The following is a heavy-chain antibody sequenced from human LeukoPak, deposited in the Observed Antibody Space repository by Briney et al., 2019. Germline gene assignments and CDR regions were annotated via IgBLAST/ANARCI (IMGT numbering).Heavy chain of an antibody. CDR3: ARTGGSGSSFDY. J-gene: IGHJ4*02. V-gene: IGHV4-59*01. CDR2: IHYSGST. CDR1: GGSISTYY. Sequence: SETLSLTCTVSGGSISTYYWSWIRQPPGKGLEWIGNIHYSGSTTYNPSLKSRVTISVDTSKNQFSLKMSSVTAADTAVYYCARTGGSGSSFDYWGQGTLVTVSS. D-gene: IGHD3-10*01.